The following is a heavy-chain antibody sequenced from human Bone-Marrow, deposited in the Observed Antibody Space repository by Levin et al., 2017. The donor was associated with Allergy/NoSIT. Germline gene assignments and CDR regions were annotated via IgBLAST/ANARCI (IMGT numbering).Heavy chain of an antibody. Sequence: GESLKISCAASGFAFVRYWMSWVRQAPGKGPECVANIKQDGSETYYVDSVKGRFTISRDNAGNSVSLQMNSLRAEDTAVYYCTRVNPCGADPMYWGQGTLVTVSS. CDR3: TRVNPCGADPMY. V-gene: IGHV3-7*01. J-gene: IGHJ4*02. CDR1: GFAFVRYW. CDR2: IKQDGSET. D-gene: IGHD2-21*02.